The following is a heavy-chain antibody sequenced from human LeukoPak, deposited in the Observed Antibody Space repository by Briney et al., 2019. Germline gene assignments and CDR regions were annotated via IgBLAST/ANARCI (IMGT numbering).Heavy chain of an antibody. CDR2: ISGSGGST. CDR1: GFTFSSYA. D-gene: IGHD2-2*01. J-gene: IGHJ4*02. V-gene: IGHV3-23*01. Sequence: GGSLRLSCAASGFTFSSYAMSWVRQAPGKRLEWVSAISGSGGSTYYADSVKGRFTISRDNSKNTLYLQMNSLRAEDTAVYYCAKDLWVVIVPVVDYWGQGTLVTVSS. CDR3: AKDLWVVIVPVVDY.